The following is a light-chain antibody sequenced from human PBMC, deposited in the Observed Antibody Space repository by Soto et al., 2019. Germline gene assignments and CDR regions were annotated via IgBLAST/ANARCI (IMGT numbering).Light chain of an antibody. CDR2: AAS. Sequence: DIQMTQSPSFVSASVGDRVTITCRASQDISKWIAWYQQKPGRAPKILIFAASTLQRGVPSRFSGSGSGTDFTLTISSLQPEDSATYYCQQADSIPLTFGGGTKVDFK. V-gene: IGKV1-12*01. J-gene: IGKJ4*01. CDR1: QDISKW. CDR3: QQADSIPLT.